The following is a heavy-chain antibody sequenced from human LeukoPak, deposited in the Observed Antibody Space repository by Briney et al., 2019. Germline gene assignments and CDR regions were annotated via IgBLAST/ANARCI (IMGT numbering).Heavy chain of an antibody. Sequence: EASVKVSCKASGYTFISYGISWVRQAPGQGLEWIGIINPSAGKTSYPQEFQDRVTMTMDTSTSTVYMELSSLGSEDTAVYYCVRDAVPFSGYDDFYYFDYWGQGTLVTVSS. D-gene: IGHD6-25*01. CDR3: VRDAVPFSGYDDFYYFDY. J-gene: IGHJ4*02. CDR1: GYTFISYG. CDR2: INPSAGKT. V-gene: IGHV1-46*01.